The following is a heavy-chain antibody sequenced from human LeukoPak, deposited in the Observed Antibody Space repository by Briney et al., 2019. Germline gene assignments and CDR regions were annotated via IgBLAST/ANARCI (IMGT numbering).Heavy chain of an antibody. CDR3: ARHYLSDGILSTFDP. D-gene: IGHD2-2*01. Sequence: SETLSLTCTVSGGSISSSPYYWGWIRQPPGKGLEWIGTIYYRGSTYSNPSLNSRVTISLDTSKNQFTLRLRSVTAADTALYYCARHYLSDGILSTFDPWGQGTLVTVSS. J-gene: IGHJ5*02. CDR1: GGSISSSPYY. CDR2: IYYRGST. V-gene: IGHV4-39*01.